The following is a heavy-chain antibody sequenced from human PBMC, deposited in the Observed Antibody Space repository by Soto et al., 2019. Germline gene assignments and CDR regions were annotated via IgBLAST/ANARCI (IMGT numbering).Heavy chain of an antibody. CDR3: AKDEGYYESDGFDI. D-gene: IGHD3-22*01. J-gene: IGHJ3*02. Sequence: EVQLLESGGGLVQPGGSLRLSCAASGFTFSSYAMSWVRQAPGKGLEWVSGIIGSGGTTYYADSVKGRFTITRDNSKLKLYLQKNSVRAEGTAVYYCAKDEGYYESDGFDIWGQGTMVTVSS. CDR1: GFTFSSYA. V-gene: IGHV3-23*01. CDR2: IIGSGGTT.